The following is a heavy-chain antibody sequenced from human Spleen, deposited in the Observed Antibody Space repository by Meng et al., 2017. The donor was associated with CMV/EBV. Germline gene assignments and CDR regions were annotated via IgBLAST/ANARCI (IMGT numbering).Heavy chain of an antibody. J-gene: IGHJ4*02. Sequence: ASVKVSCKASGYTFTGYYMHWVRQAPGQGLEWMGWLHPNSGATNYAQKFQDRVTMTRDTSITTTYMELSRLRADDTAVYYCARWGLKYIGSFFDYWGQGTLVTVSS. V-gene: IGHV1-2*02. D-gene: IGHD1-26*01. CDR3: ARWGLKYIGSFFDY. CDR1: GYTFTGYY. CDR2: LHPNSGAT.